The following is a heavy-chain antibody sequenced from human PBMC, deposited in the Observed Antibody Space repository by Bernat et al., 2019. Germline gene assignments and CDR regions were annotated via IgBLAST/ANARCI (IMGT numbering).Heavy chain of an antibody. CDR2: ISYDGSNK. J-gene: IGHJ1*01. CDR3: AKAEEQWLGEYFQH. V-gene: IGHV3-30*18. Sequence: QVQLVESGGGVVQPGRSLRLSCAASGFTFSSYGMHWVRQAPGKGLGWVAVISYDGSNKYYADSVKGRFTISRDNSKNTLYLQMNSLRAEDTAVYDCAKAEEQWLGEYFQHWGQGTLVTVSS. CDR1: GFTFSSYG. D-gene: IGHD6-19*01.